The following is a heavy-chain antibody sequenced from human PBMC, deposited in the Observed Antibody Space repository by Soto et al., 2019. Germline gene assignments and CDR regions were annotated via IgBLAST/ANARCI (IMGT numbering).Heavy chain of an antibody. J-gene: IGHJ4*02. V-gene: IGHV4-31*03. Sequence: KTSETLSLTCPVSGGSVNSGGYYWGWVRQHPGKGLEWIAYMYHSGSTYFNPSLRSRVAISVDTSKNQVSLILRSVTAADTAVYYCARVRGFAREFDYWGQGMLVTVSS. CDR3: ARVRGFAREFDY. CDR1: GGSVNSGGYY. CDR2: MYHSGST.